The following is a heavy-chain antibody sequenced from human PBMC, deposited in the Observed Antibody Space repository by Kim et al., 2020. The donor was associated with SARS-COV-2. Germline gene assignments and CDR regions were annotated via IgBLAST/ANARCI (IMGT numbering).Heavy chain of an antibody. Sequence: KGRFTISRDNAKNSLYLQMNSLRAEDTAVYYCASNTGHYSSSWYGLLGDYWGQGTLVTVSS. V-gene: IGHV3-11*06. J-gene: IGHJ4*02. D-gene: IGHD6-13*01. CDR3: ASNTGHYSSSWYGLLGDY.